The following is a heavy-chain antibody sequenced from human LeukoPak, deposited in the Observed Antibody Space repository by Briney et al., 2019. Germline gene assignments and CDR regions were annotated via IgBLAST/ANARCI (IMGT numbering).Heavy chain of an antibody. Sequence: ASVKVSCKASGYNFTRNYMHWVRQAPGQGLEWMGIINPNGGSTTYAQKFQGRVTMTRDTSTSTVYMELTSLRSEDTAVYYCARGGSHWGGDFYFDYWGQGTLVTVSS. CDR1: GYNFTRNY. V-gene: IGHV1-46*01. CDR2: INPNGGST. J-gene: IGHJ4*02. CDR3: ARGGSHWGGDFYFDY. D-gene: IGHD1-26*01.